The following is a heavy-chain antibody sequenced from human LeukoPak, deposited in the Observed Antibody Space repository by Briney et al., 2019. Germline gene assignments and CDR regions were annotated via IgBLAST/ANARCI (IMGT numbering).Heavy chain of an antibody. D-gene: IGHD1-26*01. CDR2: IYPGDSDT. CDR1: GYRFTSYW. V-gene: IGHV5-51*01. CDR3: ARRVAGSYHDAFDI. Sequence: GESLKISCPGSGYRFTSYWIGWVRQMPGKGLEWMGIIYPGDSDTRYSPSFQGQVTISADKSISTAYLQWSSLRASDTAMYYCARRVAGSYHDAFDIWGQGTMVTVSS. J-gene: IGHJ3*02.